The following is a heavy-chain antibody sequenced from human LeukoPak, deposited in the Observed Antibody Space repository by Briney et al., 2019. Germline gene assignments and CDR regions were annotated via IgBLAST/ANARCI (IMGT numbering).Heavy chain of an antibody. Sequence: PGGSLRLSCAVSGFTFSSYEMNWVRQAPGKGLEWVSYISSSGSTIYADSVKGRFTVSRDNAKNSLYLQMNSLRAEDTAIYYCAVLAVAGDYGMDVWGQGTTVTVSS. CDR1: GFTFSSYE. D-gene: IGHD6-19*01. V-gene: IGHV3-48*03. CDR2: ISSSGSTI. J-gene: IGHJ6*02. CDR3: AVLAVAGDYGMDV.